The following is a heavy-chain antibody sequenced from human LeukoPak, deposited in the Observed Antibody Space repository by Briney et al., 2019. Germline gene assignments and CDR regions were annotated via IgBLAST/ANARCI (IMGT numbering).Heavy chain of an antibody. CDR1: GGSISSYY. CDR2: IYYSGST. CDR3: ARVSITMIGNDAFDI. J-gene: IGHJ3*02. V-gene: IGHV4-59*01. D-gene: IGHD3-22*01. Sequence: SETLSLTCTVSGGSISSYYWSWIRQPPGKGLEWIGYIYYSGSTNYNPSLKSRVTISVDTSKYQFSLKLSSVTAADTAVYYCARVSITMIGNDAFDIWGQGTMVTVSS.